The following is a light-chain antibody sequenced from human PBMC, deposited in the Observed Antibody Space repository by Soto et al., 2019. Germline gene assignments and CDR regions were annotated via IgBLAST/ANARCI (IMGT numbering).Light chain of an antibody. Sequence: QSALTQPPSASGSPGQSVTISCTGTSSDVGGYNYVSWYQQHPGKAPKLMIYEVSKRPSGVPDRFSGSRVGNTASLTASGLQAEDEADYYCSSYTGGNDPYVFGTGTKLTVL. CDR1: SSDVGGYNY. J-gene: IGLJ1*01. V-gene: IGLV2-8*01. CDR3: SSYTGGNDPYV. CDR2: EVS.